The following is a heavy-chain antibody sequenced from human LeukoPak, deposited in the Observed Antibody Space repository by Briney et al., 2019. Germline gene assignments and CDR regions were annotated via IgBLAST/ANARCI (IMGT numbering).Heavy chain of an antibody. CDR3: AKVVGLVTVLYYFDY. CDR2: ISGGGDIT. D-gene: IGHD3-9*01. J-gene: IGHJ4*02. CDR1: GFIFTSYT. V-gene: IGHV3-23*01. Sequence: GGSLRLSCAASGFIFTSYTMSWVRQAPGKGLEWVSAISGGGDITYYTESGKGRFTISRDNSKNTLYLQMNSLRVEDTAVYYCAKVVGLVTVLYYFDYWGQGTLVTVSS.